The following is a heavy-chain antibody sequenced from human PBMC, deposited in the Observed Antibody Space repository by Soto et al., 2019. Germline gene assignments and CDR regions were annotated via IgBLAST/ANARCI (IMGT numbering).Heavy chain of an antibody. CDR1: GFTFSSYG. V-gene: IGHV3-33*01. CDR3: ARVSSDGSRAGSHGWFDP. Sequence: GGSLRLSCAASGFTFSSYGMHWVRQAPGKGLEWVAVIWYDGSNKYYADSVKGRFTISRDNSKNTLYLQMNSLRAEDTAVYYCARVSSDGSRAGSHGWFDPWGQGTLVTVSS. CDR2: IWYDGSNK. D-gene: IGHD3-10*01. J-gene: IGHJ5*02.